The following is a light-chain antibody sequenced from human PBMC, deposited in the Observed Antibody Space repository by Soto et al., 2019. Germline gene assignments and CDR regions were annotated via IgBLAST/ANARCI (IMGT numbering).Light chain of an antibody. V-gene: IGKV3-20*01. Sequence: EIVLTQSPATLSLSPVERATLSCRASQSVSSSYLAWYQQKPGQAPRLLIYGAYSRATGIPDRFSGSGSGTDFTLTISRLEPEDFAVYYCQQYGSSPPGTFGQGNKVAIK. CDR1: QSVSSSY. CDR3: QQYGSSPPGT. CDR2: GAY. J-gene: IGKJ1*01.